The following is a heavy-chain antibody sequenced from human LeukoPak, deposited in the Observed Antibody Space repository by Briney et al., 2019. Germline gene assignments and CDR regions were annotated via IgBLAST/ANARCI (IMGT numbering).Heavy chain of an antibody. Sequence: GGSLRLSCAASGIIFSSYGMHWVRQAPGKGLEWVAFIQYDETNKYYTDSVKGRFTISRDKSKNALYLQMNSLRPEDTAVYYCAKDGPPVDYWGQGTLVTVSS. J-gene: IGHJ4*02. CDR1: GIIFSSYG. CDR2: IQYDETNK. CDR3: AKDGPPVDY. V-gene: IGHV3-30*02.